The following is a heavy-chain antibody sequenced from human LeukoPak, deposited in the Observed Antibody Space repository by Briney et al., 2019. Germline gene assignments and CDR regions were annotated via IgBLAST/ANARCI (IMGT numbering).Heavy chain of an antibody. CDR3: AKDWYGDYAFGD. Sequence: GGSLRLSCAASGFTFSSYWMSWVRQAPGKGLEWVSAISGSGGSTYYADSVKGRFTISRDNSQSTLYLQINSLRAEDTAVYYCAKDWYGDYAFGDWSQGTLVTVSS. CDR2: ISGSGGST. CDR1: GFTFSSYW. J-gene: IGHJ4*02. V-gene: IGHV3-23*01. D-gene: IGHD4-17*01.